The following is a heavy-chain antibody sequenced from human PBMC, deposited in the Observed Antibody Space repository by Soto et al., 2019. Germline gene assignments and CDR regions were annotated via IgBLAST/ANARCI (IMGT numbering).Heavy chain of an antibody. J-gene: IGHJ4*02. CDR3: ARGLEWLFQ. D-gene: IGHD3-3*01. Sequence: QVQLVESGGGVVQPGRSLRLSCAASGFTFSSYGMQWVRQAPGKGLEWVAVIWYDGSNKYYADSVKGRFTISSDNSKNTLYLQMNSLRAEDTAVYYCARGLEWLFQRGQGTLVTVSS. V-gene: IGHV3-33*01. CDR2: IWYDGSNK. CDR1: GFTFSSYG.